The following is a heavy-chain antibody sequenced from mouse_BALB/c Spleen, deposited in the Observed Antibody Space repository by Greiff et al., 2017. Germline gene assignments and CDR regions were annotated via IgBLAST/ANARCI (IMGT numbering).Heavy chain of an antibody. V-gene: IGHV14-1*02. D-gene: IGHD1-1*01. J-gene: IGHJ2*01. Sequence: VQLKESGAELVRPGALVKLSCKASGFNIKDYYMHWVKQRPEQGLEWIGWIDPENGNTIYDPKFHGKASITADTSSNTAYLQLSSLTSEDTAVYSCASPGYYGSSYRYWGQGTTLTVSS. CDR3: ASPGYYGSSYRY. CDR2: IDPENGNT. CDR1: GFNIKDYY.